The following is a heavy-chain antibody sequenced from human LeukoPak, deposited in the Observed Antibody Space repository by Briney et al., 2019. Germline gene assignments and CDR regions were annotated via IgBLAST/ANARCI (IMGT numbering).Heavy chain of an antibody. J-gene: IGHJ3*02. CDR3: ARSRPWASGSYYRGAFDI. CDR2: IYTSGST. V-gene: IGHV4-4*07. CDR1: GGSISSYY. D-gene: IGHD1-26*01. Sequence: SETLSLTCTVSGGSISSYYWSWIRQPAGKGLEWIGRIYTSGSTNYNPSLKSRVTMSVDTSKNQFSLKLSSVTAADTAVYYCARSRPWASGSYYRGAFDIWGQGTMVTVSS.